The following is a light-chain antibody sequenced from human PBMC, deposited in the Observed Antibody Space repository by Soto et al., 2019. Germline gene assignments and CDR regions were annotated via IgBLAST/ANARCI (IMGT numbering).Light chain of an antibody. Sequence: QSVLTQPASVSGSPGQSITISCTGTTSDLGHYNYVSWYQKHPGTAPRLMIYEVTNRPSGVSNRFSGSKSGNTASLTISGLHAEDEADYYCASYTNISTLLFGGGTKLTVL. V-gene: IGLV2-14*01. J-gene: IGLJ2*01. CDR3: ASYTNISTLL. CDR2: EVT. CDR1: TSDLGHYNY.